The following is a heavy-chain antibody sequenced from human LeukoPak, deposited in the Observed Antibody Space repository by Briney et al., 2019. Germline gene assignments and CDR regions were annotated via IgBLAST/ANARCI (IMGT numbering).Heavy chain of an antibody. CDR3: ARVDSGWYYFDY. CDR2: IYYSGSA. CDR1: GGSISSYY. J-gene: IGHJ4*02. V-gene: IGHV4-59*01. D-gene: IGHD6-19*01. Sequence: PSETLSLTCTVSGGSISSYYWSWIRQPPGKGLEWIGYIYYSGSANYNPSLKSRVTISVDTSKNQFSLKLSSVTAADTAVYYCARVDSGWYYFDYWGQGTLVTVSS.